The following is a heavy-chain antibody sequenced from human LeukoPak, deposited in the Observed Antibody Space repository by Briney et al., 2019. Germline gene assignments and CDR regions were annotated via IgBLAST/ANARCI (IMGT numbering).Heavy chain of an antibody. CDR3: ARGASRRVPAAIS. CDR1: GYTFTSYD. Sequence: ASVKVSCKASGYTFTSYDINWVRQATGQGLEWMGWMNPNSGNTGYAQKFQGGVTMTRNTSISTAYMELSSLRSEDTAVYYCARGASRRVPAAISWGQGTLVTVSS. J-gene: IGHJ5*02. D-gene: IGHD2-2*02. CDR2: MNPNSGNT. V-gene: IGHV1-8*01.